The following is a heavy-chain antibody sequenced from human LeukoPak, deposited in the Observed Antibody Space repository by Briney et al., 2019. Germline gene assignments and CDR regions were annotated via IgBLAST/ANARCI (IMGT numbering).Heavy chain of an antibody. CDR2: VSGSGSHT. J-gene: IGHJ4*02. CDR3: AKEVLGGNYGDYAVDY. CDR1: GFTFTTYA. Sequence: GGSLRLSCAASGFTFTTYAMSWVRQATGRGLEWVSSVSGSGSHTYYADSVKGRFTISRDNSKNTLDLQVHSLRAEDTALYYCAKEVLGGNYGDYAVDYWGQGTLVTVSS. V-gene: IGHV3-23*01. D-gene: IGHD4-17*01.